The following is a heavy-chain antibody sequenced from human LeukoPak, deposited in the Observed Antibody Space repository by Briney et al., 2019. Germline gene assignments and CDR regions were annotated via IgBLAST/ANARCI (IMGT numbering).Heavy chain of an antibody. V-gene: IGHV1-69*04. Sequence: APVKVSCKASGGTFSSYTISWAGQAPGQGLEWMGRIIPILGIANYAQKFQGRVTITADKSTSTAYMELSSLRSEDTAVYYCARDPHDKEYDFWSGYYGMDVWGQGTTVTVSS. D-gene: IGHD3-3*01. J-gene: IGHJ6*02. CDR1: GGTFSSYT. CDR2: IIPILGIA. CDR3: ARDPHDKEYDFWSGYYGMDV.